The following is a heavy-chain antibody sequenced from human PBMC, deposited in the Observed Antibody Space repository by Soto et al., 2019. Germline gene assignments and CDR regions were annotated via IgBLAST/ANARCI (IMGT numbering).Heavy chain of an antibody. Sequence: EVQLVEYGGGLVQPGGSLRLSCAASGFTVSSSYMTWVRQAPGEGLEWVSIIYSGGNTYYADSLKDRFTISRDNSKNKVYIEMNRLRPDDTAVYYCARGYWLDPWGQGTLVTVSS. J-gene: IGHJ5*02. V-gene: IGHV3-66*01. CDR1: GFTVSSSY. CDR2: IYSGGNT. CDR3: ARGYWLDP.